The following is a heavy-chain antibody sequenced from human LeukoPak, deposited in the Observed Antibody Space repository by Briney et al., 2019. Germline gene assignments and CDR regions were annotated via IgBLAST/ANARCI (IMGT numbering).Heavy chain of an antibody. CDR1: GFIFRSYG. V-gene: IGHV3-23*05. Sequence: GGSLRLSCVASGFIFRSYGMNWVRQAPGKGLEWVSGIYTNGRDTRYADSVKGRFTISRDNSKNTLYLQMHSLRVEDTAVYYCAHLVWEYVGGLDVWGQGTTVTVSS. CDR3: AHLVWEYVGGLDV. D-gene: IGHD1-26*01. J-gene: IGHJ6*02. CDR2: IYTNGRDT.